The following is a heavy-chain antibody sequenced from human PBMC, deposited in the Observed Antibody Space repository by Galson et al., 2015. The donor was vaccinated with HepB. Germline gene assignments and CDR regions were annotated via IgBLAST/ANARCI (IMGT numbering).Heavy chain of an antibody. CDR2: INSDGSST. Sequence: SLRLSCAASGFTFSSYWMHWVRQAPGKGLVWVSRINSDGSSTSYADSVKGRFTISRDNAKNTLYLQMNSLRAEDTAVYYCARGGPDTMVRGVIKYGSGYYYYYGMDVWGQGTTVTVSS. D-gene: IGHD3-10*01. V-gene: IGHV3-74*01. CDR3: ARGGPDTMVRGVIKYGSGYYYYYGMDV. J-gene: IGHJ6*02. CDR1: GFTFSSYW.